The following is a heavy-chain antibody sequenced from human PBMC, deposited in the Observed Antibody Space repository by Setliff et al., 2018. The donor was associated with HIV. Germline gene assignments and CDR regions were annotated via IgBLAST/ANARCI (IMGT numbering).Heavy chain of an antibody. Sequence: SETLSLTCTVSGASVNTNNYYWGWIRQPPGKGLEWIGNIHFSGSTYYSPSLRSRVTIYVGTSKRQFFLSLSSVTAADTAVYFCTRPSLGIGGGALFDYWGQGILVTVSS. CDR3: TRPSLGIGGGALFDY. J-gene: IGHJ4*02. CDR2: IHFSGST. V-gene: IGHV4-39*01. CDR1: GASVNTNNYY. D-gene: IGHD7-27*01.